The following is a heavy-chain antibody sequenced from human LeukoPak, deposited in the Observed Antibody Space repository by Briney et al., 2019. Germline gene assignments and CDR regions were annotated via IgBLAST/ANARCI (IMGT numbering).Heavy chain of an antibody. CDR3: ASSYYDSSGYYYQHQGYGMDV. D-gene: IGHD3-22*01. CDR2: IYYSGST. V-gene: IGHV4-59*01. Sequence: SETLSLTCTVSGGSISSYYWSWIRQPPGKGLEWIGYIYYSGSTNYNPSLKSRVTISVDTSKNQFSLKLSSVTAADTAVYYCASSYYDSSGYYYQHQGYGMDVWGQGTTVTVSS. CDR1: GGSISSYY. J-gene: IGHJ6*02.